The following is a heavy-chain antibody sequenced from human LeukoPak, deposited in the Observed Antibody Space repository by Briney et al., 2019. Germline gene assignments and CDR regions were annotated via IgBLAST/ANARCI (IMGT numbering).Heavy chain of an antibody. CDR1: GGSISSYY. Sequence: ASETLSLTCTVAGGSISSYYWTWIRQPPGKGLEWIGYVYFNGNTDYNPSLKSRVTISVASYKNPFSLNLTSVTAADPAVYYCARQYGFMRASRHLDSWGQGTLVTVSS. J-gene: IGHJ5*01. CDR2: VYFNGNT. D-gene: IGHD3-16*01. CDR3: ARQYGFMRASRHLDS. V-gene: IGHV4-59*08.